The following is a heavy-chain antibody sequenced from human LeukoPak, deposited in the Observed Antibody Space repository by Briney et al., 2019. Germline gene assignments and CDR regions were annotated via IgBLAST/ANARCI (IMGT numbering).Heavy chain of an antibody. Sequence: GRSLRLSCAASGFTFSSYSMNWVRQAPGKGLEWVSSISRSCDYIYYADSVKGRFTISRDNAKNSLYLQMNSLRAEDTAVYYCARDPGASHRYGMDVWGQGTTVTVSS. CDR3: ARDPGASHRYGMDV. J-gene: IGHJ6*02. CDR1: GFTFSSYS. D-gene: IGHD1-26*01. V-gene: IGHV3-21*01. CDR2: ISRSCDYI.